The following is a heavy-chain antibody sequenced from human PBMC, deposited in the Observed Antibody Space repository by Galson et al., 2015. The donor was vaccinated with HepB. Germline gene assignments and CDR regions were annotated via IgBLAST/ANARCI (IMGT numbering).Heavy chain of an antibody. CDR2: ISSSGSTI. Sequence: SLRLSCAASGFTFSDYYINWIRQAPGKGLEWVSYISSSGSTIYYADSVKGRFTISRDNAKDSLYLQMNSLRAEDTALYYCTRGQIIAEPNFEYWGQGALVTVSS. D-gene: IGHD1-14*01. J-gene: IGHJ4*02. CDR1: GFTFSDYY. V-gene: IGHV3-11*01. CDR3: TRGQIIAEPNFEY.